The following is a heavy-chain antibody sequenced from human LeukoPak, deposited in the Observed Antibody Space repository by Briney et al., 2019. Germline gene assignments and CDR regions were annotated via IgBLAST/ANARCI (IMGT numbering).Heavy chain of an antibody. CDR1: GFTVCSNY. CDR3: ARAAREYCGGDCYPYYYYYYMDV. J-gene: IGHJ6*03. D-gene: IGHD2-21*02. Sequence: PGGSLRLSCAASGFTVCSNYMSWVRQAPGKGLEWVSVIYSGGSTYYADSVKGRFTISRDNSKNTLYLQMNSLRAEDTAVYYCARAAREYCGGDCYPYYYYYYMDVWGKGTTVTVSS. V-gene: IGHV3-53*01. CDR2: IYSGGST.